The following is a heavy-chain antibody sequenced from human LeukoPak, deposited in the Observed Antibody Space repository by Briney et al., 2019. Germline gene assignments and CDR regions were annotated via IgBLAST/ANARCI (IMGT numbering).Heavy chain of an antibody. J-gene: IGHJ5*02. D-gene: IGHD6-13*01. CDR1: GFTVSSNY. Sequence: VGSLRLTCAASGFTVSSNYMSWVRQAPGKGLEWVSVIYSGGSTYYADSVKGRFTISRDNSKNTLYLQMNNLITEDTAVCYCASRAAAGAAFWFDPWGQGTLVTVSS. V-gene: IGHV3-66*01. CDR2: IYSGGST. CDR3: ASRAAAGAAFWFDP.